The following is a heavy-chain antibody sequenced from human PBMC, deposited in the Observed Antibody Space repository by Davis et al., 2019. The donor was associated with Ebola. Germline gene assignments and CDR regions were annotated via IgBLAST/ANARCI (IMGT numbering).Heavy chain of an antibody. CDR1: GLTFSAYA. V-gene: IGHV3-64D*08. J-gene: IGHJ4*02. D-gene: IGHD6-19*01. CDR2: ISNNAGST. Sequence: GGSLRLSCSASGLTFSAYAMHWVRQAPGKGLQYVSGISNNAGSTYYADYVKGRFTISRDNSKTTLFLQMTSLRAEDTAVYYCARQGIAVAFDYWGQGTLVTVSS. CDR3: ARQGIAVAFDY.